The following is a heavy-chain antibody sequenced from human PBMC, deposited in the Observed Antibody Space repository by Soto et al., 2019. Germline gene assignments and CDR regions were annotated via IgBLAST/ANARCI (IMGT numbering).Heavy chain of an antibody. CDR2: IYSDADK. J-gene: IGHJ5*02. D-gene: IGHD1-26*01. V-gene: IGHV2-5*02. Sequence: QITLKESGPTLVKPTQTLTLTCTFSGFSLTTSGVAVGWIRQPPGKALEWLALIYSDADKNYTPSLKSRLTITTDTPKHQVVLTMTTMDPVDTATYYWAHRHTERGLATLDPRGQGTLVNVAS. CDR3: AHRHTERGLATLDP. CDR1: GFSLTTSGVA.